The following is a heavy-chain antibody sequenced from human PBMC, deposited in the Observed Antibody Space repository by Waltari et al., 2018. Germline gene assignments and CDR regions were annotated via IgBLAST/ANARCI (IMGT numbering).Heavy chain of an antibody. CDR3: ARGRYCSSTSCYRRRGAFDY. CDR2: INHMGST. V-gene: IGHV4-34*01. D-gene: IGHD2-2*02. J-gene: IGHJ4*02. CDR1: GGSFSGYY. Sequence: QVQLQQWGAGLLKPSETLSLTCAVYGGSFSGYYWSWIRQPPGKGLEWIGEINHMGSTNYNPSLKSRVTISVDTSKNQFSLKLSSVTAADTAVYYCARGRYCSSTSCYRRRGAFDYWGQGTLVTVSS.